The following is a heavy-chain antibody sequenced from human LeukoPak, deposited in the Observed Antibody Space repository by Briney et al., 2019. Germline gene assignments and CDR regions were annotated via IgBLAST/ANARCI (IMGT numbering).Heavy chain of an antibody. CDR1: GYTFTSYD. J-gene: IGHJ4*02. CDR3: ARGGSSPLDY. V-gene: IGHV1-69*05. D-gene: IGHD1-26*01. CDR2: IIPIFGTA. Sequence: ASVKVSCKASGYTFTSYDINWVRQATGQGLEWMGGIIPIFGTANYAQKFQGRVTITTDESTSTAYMELSSLRSDDTAVYYCARGGSSPLDYWGQGTLVTVSS.